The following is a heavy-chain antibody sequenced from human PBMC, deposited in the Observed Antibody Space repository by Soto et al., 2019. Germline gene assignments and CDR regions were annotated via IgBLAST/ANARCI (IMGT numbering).Heavy chain of an antibody. D-gene: IGHD3-22*01. CDR1: GFTFDDYA. Sequence: GGSLRLSCAASGFTFDDYAMHWVRQAPGKGLEWVSGINWNSDTIGYADSVKGRFTVSRDNAKGSLLLQMSSLRAEDTAVYFCAMSNSNDLYYHFESRGQGTPVTVS. J-gene: IGHJ4*02. V-gene: IGHV3-9*01. CDR2: INWNSDTI. CDR3: AMSNSNDLYYHFES.